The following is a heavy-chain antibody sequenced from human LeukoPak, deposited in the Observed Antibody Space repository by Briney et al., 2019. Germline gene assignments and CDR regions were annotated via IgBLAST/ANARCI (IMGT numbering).Heavy chain of an antibody. Sequence: SETLSLTCTVSGGSVTTYFWNWIRQPAGKGLEWIGRVYNGGITNYNPSLESRVTISLDRSKNQFSLTLTSVTAADTAVYYCAPSIYLDFQYWGPGTLVTVSS. J-gene: IGHJ4*02. CDR1: GGSVTTYF. V-gene: IGHV4-4*07. D-gene: IGHD3-9*01. CDR2: VYNGGIT. CDR3: APSIYLDFQY.